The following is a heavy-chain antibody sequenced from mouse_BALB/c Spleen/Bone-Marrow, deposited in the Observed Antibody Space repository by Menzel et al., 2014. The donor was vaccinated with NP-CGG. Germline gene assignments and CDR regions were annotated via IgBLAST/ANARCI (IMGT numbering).Heavy chain of an antibody. Sequence: VQLQQSGGGLVQPGGSLKLSCAASGFDFSRYWMSRVRQAPGKGLEWIGEINPDSNTINYTPSLKDKFIISRDNAKNTLYLQMSKVRSEDTALYYCARLGYYGSFAYWGQGTLVTVSA. CDR3: ARLGYYGSFAY. D-gene: IGHD1-2*01. V-gene: IGHV4-1*02. J-gene: IGHJ3*01. CDR1: GFDFSRYW. CDR2: INPDSNTI.